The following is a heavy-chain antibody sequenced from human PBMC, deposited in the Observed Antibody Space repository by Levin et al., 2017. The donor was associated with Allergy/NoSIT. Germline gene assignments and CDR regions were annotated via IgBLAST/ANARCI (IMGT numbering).Heavy chain of an antibody. J-gene: IGHJ4*02. CDR1: GGSISSSSYY. CDR2: IYYSGST. CDR3: ARQEADIVATIGGIDY. Sequence: PGGSLRLSCTVSGGSISSSSYYWGWIRQPPGKWLEWIGSIYYSGSTYYNPSLKSRVTISVDTSKNQFSLKLSSVTAADTAVYYCARQEADIVATIGGIDYWGQGTLVTVSS. V-gene: IGHV4-39*01. D-gene: IGHD5-12*01.